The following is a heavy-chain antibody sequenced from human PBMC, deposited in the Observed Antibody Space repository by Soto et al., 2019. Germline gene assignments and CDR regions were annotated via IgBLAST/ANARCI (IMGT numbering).Heavy chain of an antibody. CDR1: GFAFSSYA. Sequence: EVQLLESGGGLVQPGGSLRLSCAASGFAFSSYAMSWVRQAPGKGLEWVSAVSDSGDTTYYADPVKGRFTISRDNSNNTRYLTMNSLRAEDTAVYYCAKLTRGYCSGDSCPNWFDPWGQGTLVTVSS. D-gene: IGHD2-15*01. V-gene: IGHV3-23*01. CDR3: AKLTRGYCSGDSCPNWFDP. J-gene: IGHJ5*02. CDR2: VSDSGDTT.